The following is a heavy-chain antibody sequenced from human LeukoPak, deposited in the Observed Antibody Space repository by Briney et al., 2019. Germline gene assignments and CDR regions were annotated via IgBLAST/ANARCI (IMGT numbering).Heavy chain of an antibody. CDR1: GYTFTGYH. D-gene: IGHD5-18*01. CDR3: ASTAWIQLWLYY. V-gene: IGHV1-2*02. J-gene: IGHJ4*02. CDR2: INPNSGGT. Sequence: ASVKVSCKASGYTFTGYHMHWVRQAPGQGLEWTGWINPNSGGTNYAQKFQGRVTMTRDTSISTAYMELSRLRSDDTAVYYCASTAWIQLWLYYWGQGTLVTVSS.